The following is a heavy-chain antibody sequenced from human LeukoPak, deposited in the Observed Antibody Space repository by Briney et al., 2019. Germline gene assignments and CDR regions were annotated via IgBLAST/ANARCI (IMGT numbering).Heavy chain of an antibody. J-gene: IGHJ5*02. Sequence: PGGSMRFSCAASGSTSGDYVMSWVRHAAGKGLEWVSGINWIGGSTGYADSVKGRFTISRDNAKNSLYLQMNSLRAEDTALYHCARHRGYCSSTSFSNWFDPWGQGSLVTVSS. D-gene: IGHD2-2*01. CDR3: ARHRGYCSSTSFSNWFDP. CDR2: INWIGGST. V-gene: IGHV3-20*01. CDR1: GSTSGDYV.